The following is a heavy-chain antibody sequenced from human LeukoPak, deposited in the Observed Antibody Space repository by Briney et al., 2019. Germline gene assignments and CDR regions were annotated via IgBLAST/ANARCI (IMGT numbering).Heavy chain of an antibody. V-gene: IGHV3-33*01. Sequence: PGGSLRLSWAAAGFTFSGWDMYWVRQAPGKGLEWVAVIWCDGSYKYYADSVKGRFTISRDNAKNSLYLQVNSLTAEDTAVYYCARDGRWNGGLRQPYFDYWGQGTLVTVSS. D-gene: IGHD1-1*01. CDR3: ARDGRWNGGLRQPYFDY. CDR1: GFTFSGWD. CDR2: IWCDGSYK. J-gene: IGHJ4*02.